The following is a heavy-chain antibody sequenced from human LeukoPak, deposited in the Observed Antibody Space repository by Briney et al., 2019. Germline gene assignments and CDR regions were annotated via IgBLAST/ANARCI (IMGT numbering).Heavy chain of an antibody. CDR2: IYWNDDK. CDR3: AHSPLLLWFGEYIRENWFDP. V-gene: IGHV2-5*01. CDR1: GFSLSTRGVG. Sequence: SGPTLVNPPQTLTLTCTFSGFSLSTRGVGVGWIRQPPGKALEWLALIYWNDDKRYSPSLKSRLTITKDTSKNQVVLTMTNMDPVDTATYYCAHSPLLLWFGEYIRENWFDPWGQGTLVTVSS. J-gene: IGHJ5*02. D-gene: IGHD3-10*01.